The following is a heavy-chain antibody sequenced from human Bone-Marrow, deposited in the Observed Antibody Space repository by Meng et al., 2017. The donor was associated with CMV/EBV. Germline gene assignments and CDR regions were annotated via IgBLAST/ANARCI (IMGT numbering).Heavy chain of an antibody. CDR2: INHSGST. CDR1: GGSFSGYY. D-gene: IGHD4-11*01. CDR3: ASLPLHSNPPANYYYGMDV. V-gene: IGHV4-34*01. J-gene: IGHJ6*02. Sequence: SETLSLTCAVYGGSFSGYYWSWIRQPPGKGLEWIGEINHSGSTNYNPSLKSRVTISVDTSKNQFSLKLSSVTAADTAVYYCASLPLHSNPPANYYYGMDVWGQGTTVTVSS.